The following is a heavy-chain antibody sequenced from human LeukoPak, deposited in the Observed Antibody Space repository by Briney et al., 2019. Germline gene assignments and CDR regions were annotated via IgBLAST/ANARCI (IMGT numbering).Heavy chain of an antibody. V-gene: IGHV1-3*01. D-gene: IGHD6-13*01. CDR1: GYTFTTYA. Sequence: ASVKVSCKASGYTFTTYAMHWVRQAPGQRLEWMGWINAGNGNTKYSQKSQARVTITRDTSATTAYMELSSLRSEDTAVYYCARDPIGSRWPYYFDYWGQGTLVTVSS. J-gene: IGHJ4*02. CDR3: ARDPIGSRWPYYFDY. CDR2: INAGNGNT.